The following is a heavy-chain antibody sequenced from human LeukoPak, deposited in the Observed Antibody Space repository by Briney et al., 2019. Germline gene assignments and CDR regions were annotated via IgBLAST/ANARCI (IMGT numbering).Heavy chain of an antibody. D-gene: IGHD2-2*01. J-gene: IGHJ3*02. Sequence: SETLSLTCTVSGGSISSYYWSWIRLPAGKGLEWNGRIYTSGSTNYNPSLKGRVTMSVDTSKNQFSMKLSSVTAADTAVYYCARELDPALDIWGQGTMVTVSS. CDR3: ARELDPALDI. CDR2: IYTSGST. V-gene: IGHV4-4*07. CDR1: GGSISSYY.